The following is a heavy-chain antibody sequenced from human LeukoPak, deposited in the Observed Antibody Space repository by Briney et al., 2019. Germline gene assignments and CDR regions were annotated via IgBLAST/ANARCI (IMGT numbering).Heavy chain of an antibody. CDR2: IRYDGSDK. D-gene: IGHD1-7*01. CDR3: AKDPHRGTVD. J-gene: IGHJ4*02. V-gene: IGHV3-30*02. CDR1: GFTFSSYG. Sequence: PGRSLRLSCAASGFTFSSYGMHWVRQAPGKGLEWVAFIRYDGSDKYYADSVRGRFTISRDNSKNTLYLQMNSLRADDTAVYYCAKDPHRGTVDWGQGTLVTVSS.